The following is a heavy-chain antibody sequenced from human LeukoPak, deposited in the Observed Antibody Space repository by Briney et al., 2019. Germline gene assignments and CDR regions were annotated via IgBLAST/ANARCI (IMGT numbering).Heavy chain of an antibody. J-gene: IGHJ4*02. CDR3: ARDMSGTYSFDY. CDR1: GFTLFWHV. Sequence: GGSLRLSCSASGFTLFWHVMHWVRQAPGKALEYVSFIHHNGEITSYADSMRGRFTVSRDNSKNTLFLELSSLRVDDTAVYYCARDMSGTYSFDYWGQGTLVTVSS. CDR2: IHHNGEIT. V-gene: IGHV3-64D*06. D-gene: IGHD1-26*01.